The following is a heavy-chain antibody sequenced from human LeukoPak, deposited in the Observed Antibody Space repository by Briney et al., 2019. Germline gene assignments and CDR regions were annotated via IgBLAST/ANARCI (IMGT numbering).Heavy chain of an antibody. J-gene: IGHJ4*02. CDR1: GFTVSSNY. Sequence: TGGSLRLSCAASGFTVSSNYMTWVRQAPGKGLEWVSVIYSGGSTYYADSVKGRFTISRDNAKNTLYLQMNSLRAEDTVVYYCSSRDGRGDYWGQGTLVTVSS. CDR2: IYSGGST. CDR3: SSRDGRGDY. D-gene: IGHD3-10*02. V-gene: IGHV3-66*01.